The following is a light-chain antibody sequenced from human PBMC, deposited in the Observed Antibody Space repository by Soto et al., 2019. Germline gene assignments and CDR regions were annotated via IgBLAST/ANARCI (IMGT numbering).Light chain of an antibody. J-gene: IGLJ1*01. CDR2: DDS. V-gene: IGLV3-21*02. CDR3: QVWDSSSDHYV. CDR1: NIGTKR. Sequence: GLSQPPAVLVAPGQTASITCGGNNIGTKRVHWYQQKPGQAPVMLVYDDSGRPSGIPARFSGSNSGNTATLTISRVEAEDDPDYYCQVWDSSSDHYVFGTGTKVTVL.